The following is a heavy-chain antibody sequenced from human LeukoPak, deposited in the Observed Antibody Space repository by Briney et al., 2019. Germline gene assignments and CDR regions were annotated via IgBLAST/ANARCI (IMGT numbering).Heavy chain of an antibody. D-gene: IGHD1-7*01. CDR1: GFTFSSYG. CDR2: ISYDGSNK. CDR3: ASGNYVY. J-gene: IGHJ4*02. Sequence: PGGSLRLSCAASGFTFSSYGMHWVRQAPGKGLEWVAVISYDGSNKYYADSVKGRFTISRDNSKNTLYLQMNSLRAEDTAVYYCASGNYVYWGQGTLVTVSS. V-gene: IGHV3-30*03.